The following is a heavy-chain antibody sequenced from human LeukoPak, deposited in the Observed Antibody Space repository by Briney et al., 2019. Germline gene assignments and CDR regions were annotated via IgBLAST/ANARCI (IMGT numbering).Heavy chain of an antibody. CDR2: IVVGSGNT. J-gene: IGHJ4*02. CDR3: AAVLTTGTTQGVDYFDY. CDR1: GFTFSTSA. Sequence: SVKVSCKTSGFTFSTSAMQWVRQARGQRLEWIGWIVVGSGNTNYAQKFQERVTITRDMSTSTAYMELSSLRSEDTAVYYCAAVLTTGTTQGVDYFDYWGQGTLVTVSS. V-gene: IGHV1-58*02. D-gene: IGHD1-1*01.